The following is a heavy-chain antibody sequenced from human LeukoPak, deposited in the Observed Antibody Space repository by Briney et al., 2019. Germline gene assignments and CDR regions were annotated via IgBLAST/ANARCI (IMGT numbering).Heavy chain of an antibody. CDR3: ARGLNWNFPSGAFDI. CDR1: GYTFTGYY. J-gene: IGHJ3*02. Sequence: ASVKVSCKASGYTFTGYYMHWVRQAPGQGLEWMGWINPNSGGTNYAQKFQGRVTMTRDTSISTAYMELSRLRSDDTAVYYCARGLNWNFPSGAFDIWGQGTMVTVSS. V-gene: IGHV1-2*02. D-gene: IGHD1-7*01. CDR2: INPNSGGT.